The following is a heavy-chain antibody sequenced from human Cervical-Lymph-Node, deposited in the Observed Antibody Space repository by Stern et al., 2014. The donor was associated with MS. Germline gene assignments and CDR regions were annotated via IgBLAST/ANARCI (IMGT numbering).Heavy chain of an antibody. J-gene: IGHJ4*02. CDR1: GFTFSDYY. CDR2: ISSSGSTI. Sequence: QVQLVESGGGLVKPGGSLRLSCAASGFTFSDYYMSWIRQAPGKGLERVSYISSSGSTICYAGAVKGRFTISRDNAKNSLYLQMNSLRAEDTAVYYCARDCKLRYFDWLSPYFDYWGQGTLVTVSS. V-gene: IGHV3-11*01. CDR3: ARDCKLRYFDWLSPYFDY. D-gene: IGHD3-9*01.